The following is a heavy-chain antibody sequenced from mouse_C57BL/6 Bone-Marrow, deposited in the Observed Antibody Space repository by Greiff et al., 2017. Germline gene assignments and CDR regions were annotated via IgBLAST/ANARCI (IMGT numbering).Heavy chain of an antibody. D-gene: IGHD1-1*01. CDR3: TRQGLYGSSQYYFDY. V-gene: IGHV1-15*01. Sequence: QVQLKESGAELVRPGASVTLSCKASGYTFTDYEMHWVKQTPVHGLEWIGAIAPETGGTAYNQKFKGKAILTADKSSSTAYMELRSLTSEDSAVYYCTRQGLYGSSQYYFDYWGQGTTLTVSS. CDR2: IAPETGGT. J-gene: IGHJ2*01. CDR1: GYTFTDYE.